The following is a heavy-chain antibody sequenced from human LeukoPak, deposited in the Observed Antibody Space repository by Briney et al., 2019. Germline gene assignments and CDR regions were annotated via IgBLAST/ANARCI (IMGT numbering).Heavy chain of an antibody. Sequence: PGRSLRLSCAASGFSFSNYPMQWVRHAPGKGLEWVATISYDGSSRYSAASVKGRFTISRDNSKNTLSLQMNSLRVEDTAMYYCASPPGRPNGDWGQGTLVTVSS. CDR3: ASPPGRPNGD. CDR2: ISYDGSSR. J-gene: IGHJ4*02. CDR1: GFSFSNYP. D-gene: IGHD7-27*01. V-gene: IGHV3-30*04.